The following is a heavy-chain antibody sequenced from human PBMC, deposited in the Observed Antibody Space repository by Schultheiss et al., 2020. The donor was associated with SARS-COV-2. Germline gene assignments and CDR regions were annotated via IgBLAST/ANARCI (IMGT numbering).Heavy chain of an antibody. Sequence: SETLSLTCSVSGDSVRRNTYYWTWNRQSPGKGLEWNGFIYYSGDTNYNPSLKGRVTLSIDASNNQFSLNLKSVTAAATSLYFCATARATLVHFDHWGQGTLVTVSS. CDR2: IYYSGDT. J-gene: IGHJ4*02. D-gene: IGHD6-13*01. CDR3: ATARATLVHFDH. CDR1: GDSVRRNTYY. V-gene: IGHV4-61*01.